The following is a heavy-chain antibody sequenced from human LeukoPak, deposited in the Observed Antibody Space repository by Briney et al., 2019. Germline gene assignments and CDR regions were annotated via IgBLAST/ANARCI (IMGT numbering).Heavy chain of an antibody. CDR1: GFTFSSYA. J-gene: IGHJ4*02. D-gene: IGHD1-7*01. CDR3: ASGSYNWNYLDY. CDR2: ISSNGGST. V-gene: IGHV3-64*01. Sequence: GGSLRLSCAASGFTFSSYAMHWVRQAPGKGLEYVSAISSNGGSTYYANSVKGRFTISRDNSKNTLYLQMGSLRAEDMAVYYCASGSYNWNYLDYWGQGTLVTVSS.